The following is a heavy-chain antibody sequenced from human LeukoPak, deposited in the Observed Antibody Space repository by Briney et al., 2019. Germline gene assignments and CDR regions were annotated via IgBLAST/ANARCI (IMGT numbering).Heavy chain of an antibody. CDR3: ARTTSLTAYSYDY. CDR2: MNPYSGDR. CDR1: GYTFTSYH. J-gene: IGHJ4*02. V-gene: IGHV1-8*03. D-gene: IGHD5-18*01. Sequence: ASVKVSCKTSGYTFTSYHINWVRQATGQGLEWMGWMNPYSGDRGYAQKFQGRVSITSDTSIGTAYMEPSSLRSDDTAVYFCARTTSLTAYSYDYWGQGTLVTVSS.